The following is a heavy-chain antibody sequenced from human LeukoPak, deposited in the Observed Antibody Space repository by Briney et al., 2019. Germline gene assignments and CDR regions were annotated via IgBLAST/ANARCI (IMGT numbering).Heavy chain of an antibody. CDR2: IYTSGST. Sequence: PSETLSLTCTVSGGSISSYYWSWIRQPAGKGLEWIGRIYTSGSTNYNPSLKSRVTTSVDTSKNQFSLKLSSVTAADTAVYYCAREGYCSGGSCSLPPLDYWGQGTLVTVSS. J-gene: IGHJ4*02. CDR3: AREGYCSGGSCSLPPLDY. CDR1: GGSISSYY. V-gene: IGHV4-4*07. D-gene: IGHD2-15*01.